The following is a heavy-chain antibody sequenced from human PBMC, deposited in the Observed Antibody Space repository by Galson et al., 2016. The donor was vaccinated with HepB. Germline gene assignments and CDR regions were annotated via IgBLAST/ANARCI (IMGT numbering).Heavy chain of an antibody. Sequence: LSLTCTVSGGSISSADYYWSWIRQHAGKGLEWIGYIYYSGSTYYDPSLKSRVTMSIDTSKNQFSLKMTSVTAADTAVYYCARGYSYGGGIYWGRGTLVTVSS. CDR2: IYYSGST. J-gene: IGHJ1*01. D-gene: IGHD5-18*01. V-gene: IGHV4-31*03. CDR3: ARGYSYGGGIY. CDR1: GGSISSADYY.